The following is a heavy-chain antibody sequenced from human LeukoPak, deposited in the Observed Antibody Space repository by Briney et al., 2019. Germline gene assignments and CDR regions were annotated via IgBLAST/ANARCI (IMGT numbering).Heavy chain of an antibody. CDR2: IYTSGST. CDR1: GGPISSYY. D-gene: IGHD3-10*01. Sequence: PSETLSLTCTVSGGPISSYYWSWIRQPAGKGLEWIGRIYTSGSTNYNPSLKSRVTMSVDTSKNQFSLKLSSVTAADTAVYYCARDGLSGSGSGGYYYYGMDVWGQGTTVTVSS. V-gene: IGHV4-4*07. J-gene: IGHJ6*02. CDR3: ARDGLSGSGSGGYYYYGMDV.